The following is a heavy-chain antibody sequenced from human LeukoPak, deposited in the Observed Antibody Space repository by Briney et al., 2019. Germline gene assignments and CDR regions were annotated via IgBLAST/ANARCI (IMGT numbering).Heavy chain of an antibody. Sequence: PGESLKIPCMGTGYSFTSYWIGWVRQMPGKGLEWMGIIYPGDSDTRYSPSFQSQVTLSPDNSLSTAYLQWRNLKASDPAMYYCARHKLAAAGTVRVFDYWGQGTLVTVSS. CDR3: ARHKLAAAGTVRVFDY. V-gene: IGHV5-51*01. D-gene: IGHD6-13*01. CDR1: GYSFTSYW. CDR2: IYPGDSDT. J-gene: IGHJ4*02.